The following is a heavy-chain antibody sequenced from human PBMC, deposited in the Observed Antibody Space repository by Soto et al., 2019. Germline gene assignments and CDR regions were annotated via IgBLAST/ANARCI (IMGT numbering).Heavy chain of an antibody. CDR2: ISGSGGST. CDR1: GFTFSSYA. Sequence: GGSLRLSCAASGFTFSSYAMSWVRQAPGKGLEWVSAISGSGGSTYYADSVKGRFTIPRDNAKNSLYLQMNSLRAEDTAVYYCARVKYYDSSGYSVWGQGTLVTVSS. J-gene: IGHJ4*02. CDR3: ARVKYYDSSGYSV. D-gene: IGHD3-22*01. V-gene: IGHV3-23*01.